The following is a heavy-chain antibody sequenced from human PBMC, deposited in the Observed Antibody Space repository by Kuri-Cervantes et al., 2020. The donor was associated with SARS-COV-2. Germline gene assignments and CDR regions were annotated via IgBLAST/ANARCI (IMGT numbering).Heavy chain of an antibody. CDR2: IYHSGST. V-gene: IGHV4-30-2*01. J-gene: IGHJ6*02. D-gene: IGHD5-18*01. Sequence: LRLSCAVSGGSISSGGYSWSWIRQPPGKGLEWIGYIYHSGSTYYNPSLKSRVTISVDRSKNQFSLKLSSVTAADTAVYYCAKEASRGYSYGWVYYYYGMDVWGQGTTVTVSS. CDR1: GGSISSGGYS. CDR3: AKEASRGYSYGWVYYYYGMDV.